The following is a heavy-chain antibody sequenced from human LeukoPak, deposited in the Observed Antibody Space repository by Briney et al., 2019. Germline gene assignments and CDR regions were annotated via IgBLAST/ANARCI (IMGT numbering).Heavy chain of an antibody. CDR1: GFTFSSYS. CDR2: ISSSSSYI. D-gene: IGHD3-22*01. CDR3: ARDKGAHDSSGSYGY. Sequence: GGSLRLSCAASGFTFSSYSMNWVRQAPGKGLEWVSSISSSSSYIYCADSVKGRFTISRDNAKNSLYLQMNSLRAEDTAVYYCARDKGAHDSSGSYGYWGQGTLVTVSS. J-gene: IGHJ4*02. V-gene: IGHV3-21*01.